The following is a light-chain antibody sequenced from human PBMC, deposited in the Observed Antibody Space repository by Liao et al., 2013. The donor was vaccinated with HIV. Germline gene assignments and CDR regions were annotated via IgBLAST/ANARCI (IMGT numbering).Light chain of an antibody. CDR2: YDS. Sequence: SYELTQPPSVSVSPGQTARITCSGEALPKQYAYWYQQRPGQAPVLVISYDSDRPSGIPERFSGSNSGNTATLTISRVEAGDEADYYCQVWDSSSDHYVFGTGTKVTVL. CDR3: QVWDSSSDHYV. V-gene: IGLV3-21*01. CDR1: ALPKQY. J-gene: IGLJ1*01.